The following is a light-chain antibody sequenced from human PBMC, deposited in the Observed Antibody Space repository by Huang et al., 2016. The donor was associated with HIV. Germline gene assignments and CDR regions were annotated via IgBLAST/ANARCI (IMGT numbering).Light chain of an antibody. Sequence: EIVLTQSPGTLSLSPGERATLYCRASQSVNSGYLAWYQQKPGQAPRLLIYGASSRATGIPGRFSGSGSGTDFTLTISRLQPEDFAVYFCQQYGSSPGTFGQGTKVEMK. CDR3: QQYGSSPGT. CDR2: GAS. J-gene: IGKJ1*01. CDR1: QSVNSGY. V-gene: IGKV3-20*01.